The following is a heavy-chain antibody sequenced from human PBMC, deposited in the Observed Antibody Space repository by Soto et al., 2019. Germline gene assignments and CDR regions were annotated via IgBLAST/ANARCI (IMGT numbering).Heavy chain of an antibody. J-gene: IGHJ5*02. Sequence: QVQLQESGPGLVKPSETLSLTCTVSGGSISGYYWSWIRQPPGKGLEWIGYVWYDGSTNYNPSLTTQVTIXXXTXXNQFSLKLSSVTAAHTAVYYCARLPSADYGGIFAPWGQGTLVTVSS. V-gene: IGHV4-59*01. CDR2: VWYDGST. CDR3: ARLPSADYGGIFAP. D-gene: IGHD4-17*01. CDR1: GGSISGYY.